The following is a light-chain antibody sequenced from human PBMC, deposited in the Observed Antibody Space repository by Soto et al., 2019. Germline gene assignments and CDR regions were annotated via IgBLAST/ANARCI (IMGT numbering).Light chain of an antibody. J-gene: IGKJ3*01. CDR2: DAS. CDR3: QQRDSWPFT. CDR1: QSVGSY. Sequence: EIVLTQSPATLSLSPGERATLSCRASQSVGSYLAGFQQRPGQAPRLVIHDASKRATGIPARFSGSGSATDFSRTFSGLELDDFAVYYWQQRDSWPFTFGLGTTVDIK. V-gene: IGKV3-11*01.